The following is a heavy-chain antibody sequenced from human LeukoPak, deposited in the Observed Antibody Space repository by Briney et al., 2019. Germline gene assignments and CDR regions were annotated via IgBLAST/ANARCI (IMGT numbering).Heavy chain of an antibody. J-gene: IGHJ4*02. CDR3: ARDLGNTGWYTFDY. Sequence: SQTLSLTCAISGDSVSSINGAWNWIRQSPSRGLEWLGRTYYRTKWYDEYAESMRGRITISPDTSMNQYCLHFLSVTPEDTAVYYCARDLGNTGWYTFDYWGQGILVTVSS. CDR2: TYYRTKWYD. CDR1: GDSVSSINGA. D-gene: IGHD6-19*01. V-gene: IGHV6-1*01.